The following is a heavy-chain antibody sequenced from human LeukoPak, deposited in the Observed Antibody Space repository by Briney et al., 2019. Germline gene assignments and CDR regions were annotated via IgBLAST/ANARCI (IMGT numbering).Heavy chain of an antibody. V-gene: IGHV4-59*01. CDR2: FYYSGTT. Sequence: SETLSLTCTVSGGSITRYYWSWIRRPPGGGLEWIGYFYYSGTTNYNPSLKSRVTISVDTSKNQFSLRLSSVTPSDTAVYYCAKGYKYGHYWGQGSLVTVSS. CDR3: AKGYKYGHY. J-gene: IGHJ4*02. D-gene: IGHD5-24*01. CDR1: GGSITRYY.